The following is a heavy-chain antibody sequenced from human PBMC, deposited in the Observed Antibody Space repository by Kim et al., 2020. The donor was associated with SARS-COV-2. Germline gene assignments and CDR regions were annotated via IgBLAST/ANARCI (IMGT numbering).Heavy chain of an antibody. D-gene: IGHD3-10*01. Sequence: ASVKVSCKVSGYTLTELSMHWVRQAPGKGLEWMGGFDPEDGETIYAQKFQGRVTMTEDTSTDTAYMELSSLRSEDTAVYYCATDISWFGEFRGFDPWGQGTLVTVSS. V-gene: IGHV1-24*01. CDR2: FDPEDGET. CDR1: GYTLTELS. CDR3: ATDISWFGEFRGFDP. J-gene: IGHJ5*02.